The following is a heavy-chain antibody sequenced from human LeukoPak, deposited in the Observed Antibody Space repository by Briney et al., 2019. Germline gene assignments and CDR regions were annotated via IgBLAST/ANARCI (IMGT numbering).Heavy chain of an antibody. CDR2: IYYTGGT. CDR1: GGSIRSDY. J-gene: IGHJ4*02. CDR3: AKYGNSGWVIDN. D-gene: IGHD6-19*01. V-gene: IGHV4-59*08. Sequence: SETLSLTCTVSGGSIRSDYWTWLGQPPGKGVEYIGYIYYTGGTNYNPSLKSRVTISVDTSKNQFSLKLSSVTAADTAVYFCAKYGNSGWVIDNWGQGTLVTVSS.